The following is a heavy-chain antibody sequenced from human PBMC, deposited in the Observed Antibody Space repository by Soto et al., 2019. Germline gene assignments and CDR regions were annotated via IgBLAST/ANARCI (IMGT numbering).Heavy chain of an antibody. J-gene: IGHJ6*02. CDR1: GFTFKTYT. CDR2: IRGFSPYT. V-gene: IGHV3-21*01. Sequence: GGSLRLSCISSGFTFKTYTMNWVRQAPGKGLEWVSGIRGFSPYTFYAESVKGRFTISRDNAKNSLYLQMNSLRAEDTAVYYCARDRGYDAHDYYYNAMDVWGQGTTVTVSS. D-gene: IGHD3-10*01. CDR3: ARDRGYDAHDYYYNAMDV.